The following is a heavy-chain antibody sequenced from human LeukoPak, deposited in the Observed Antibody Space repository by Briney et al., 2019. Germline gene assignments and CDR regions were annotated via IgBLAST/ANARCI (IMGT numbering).Heavy chain of an antibody. J-gene: IGHJ3*02. V-gene: IGHV3-30*02. CDR2: IRSDGSNK. D-gene: IGHD6-13*01. Sequence: GGSLRLSCAGSGFSFSSYGMHWVRQAPGKGLEWMAFIRSDGSNKYYADSVKGRFTISRDNSKNTLYLQMNSLRAEDTAVYYCARVYSSSWYPQMVQAFDIWGQGTMVTVSS. CDR1: GFSFSSYG. CDR3: ARVYSSSWYPQMVQAFDI.